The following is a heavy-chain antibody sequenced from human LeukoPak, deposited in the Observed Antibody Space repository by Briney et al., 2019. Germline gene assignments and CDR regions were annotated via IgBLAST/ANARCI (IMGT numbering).Heavy chain of an antibody. J-gene: IGHJ5*02. V-gene: IGHV1-2*02. CDR2: IKRNSGGT. Sequence: VRVSCVASGYTFTVYYMHCAPDAPGEGRESRGGIKRNSGGTNYAQKFQGRVTMNRDTSISTAYMELSRLRSNATAVYYCARDLISSSWEGEWFDRWGQGPLVTVSS. CDR3: ARDLISSSWEGEWFDR. D-gene: IGHD6-13*01. CDR1: GYTFTVYY.